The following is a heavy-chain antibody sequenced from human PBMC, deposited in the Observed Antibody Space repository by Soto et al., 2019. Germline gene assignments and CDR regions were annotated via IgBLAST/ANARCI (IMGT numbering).Heavy chain of an antibody. CDR1: GGTFSRYT. D-gene: IGHD1-20*01. Sequence: QVQLVQSGAEVKKPGSSVKVSCKAPGGTFSRYTINWVRQAPGQGLEWMGRVVPKIGSINFIRKFQGRLTLNADKSTRKACLALSSLRPAATAVYYCARGGRASNWNDGNFEYWGQGTQVTVSS. CDR2: VVPKIGSI. J-gene: IGHJ4*02. V-gene: IGHV1-69*08. CDR3: ARGGRASNWNDGNFEY.